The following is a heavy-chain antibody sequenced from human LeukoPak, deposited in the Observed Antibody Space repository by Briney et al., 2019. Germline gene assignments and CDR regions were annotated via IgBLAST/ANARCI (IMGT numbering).Heavy chain of an antibody. CDR2: INHSGST. J-gene: IGHJ3*02. D-gene: IGHD2-2*01. V-gene: IGHV4-34*01. CDR3: ARGPFRGSYCSSTSCRGIRIAVAGTGDAFDI. CDR1: GGSISSYY. Sequence: PSETLSLTCTVSGGSISSYYWSWIRQPPGKGLEWIGEINHSGSTNYNPSLKSRVTISVDTSKNQFSLKLSSVTAADTAVYYCARGPFRGSYCSSTSCRGIRIAVAGTGDAFDIWGQGTMVTVSS.